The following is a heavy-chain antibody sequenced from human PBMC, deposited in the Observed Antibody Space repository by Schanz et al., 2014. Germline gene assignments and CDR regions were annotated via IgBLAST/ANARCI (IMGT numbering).Heavy chain of an antibody. V-gene: IGHV3-23*04. D-gene: IGHD3-22*01. J-gene: IGHJ4*02. CDR1: GFTFSSYA. Sequence: VQLVESGGGVVQPGRSLRLSCAASGFTFSSYAMHWVRQAPGKGLEWVSALSGSGGSTYYADSVKGRFTISRDNSKNTLYLQMNSLRAEDTAVYYCAKDPSHGDYDYYFDSWGQGTLVTVSS. CDR3: AKDPSHGDYDYYFDS. CDR2: LSGSGGST.